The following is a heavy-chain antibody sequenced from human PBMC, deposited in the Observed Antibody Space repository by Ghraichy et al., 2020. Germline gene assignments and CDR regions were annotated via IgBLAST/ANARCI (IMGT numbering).Heavy chain of an antibody. V-gene: IGHV3-23*01. CDR3: AKDFGEPSITRIVSYFDY. Sequence: GGSLRLSCAASGFTFSSYAMSWVRQAPGKGLEWVSAISGSGGSTYYADSVKGRFTISRDNSKNTLYLQMNSLRAEDTAVYYCAKDFGEPSITRIVSYFDYWGQGTLVTVSS. CDR2: ISGSGGST. CDR1: GFTFSSYA. D-gene: IGHD3-22*01. J-gene: IGHJ4*02.